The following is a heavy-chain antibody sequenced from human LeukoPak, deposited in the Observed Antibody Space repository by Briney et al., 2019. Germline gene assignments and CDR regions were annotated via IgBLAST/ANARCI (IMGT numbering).Heavy chain of an antibody. D-gene: IGHD1-26*01. CDR2: IYYSGST. V-gene: IGHV4-39*01. J-gene: IGHJ4*02. Sequence: PSETLSLTCTVSGGSISSSGYYWGWIRQPPGKGLEWIGNIYYSGSTYYNASLQSRVTISIDTSKNQFSLRLKSVTAADTAMYYCAKSGGYGLIDYWGQGTLVTVSS. CDR1: GGSISSSGYY. CDR3: AKSGGYGLIDY.